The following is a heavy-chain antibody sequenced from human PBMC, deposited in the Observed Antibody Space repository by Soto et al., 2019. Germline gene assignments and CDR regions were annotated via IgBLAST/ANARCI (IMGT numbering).Heavy chain of an antibody. V-gene: IGHV1-24*01. CDR1: GYTLTELS. CDR3: ATNRPYYDSSGYLLVRYFDY. J-gene: IGHJ4*02. D-gene: IGHD3-22*01. CDR2: FDPEDGET. Sequence: ASVKVSCKVSGYTLTELSMHWVRQAPGKGLEWMGGFDPEDGETIYAQKFQGRVTMTEDTSTDTAYMELSSLRSEDTAVYYCATNRPYYDSSGYLLVRYFDYWGQGTLVTVS.